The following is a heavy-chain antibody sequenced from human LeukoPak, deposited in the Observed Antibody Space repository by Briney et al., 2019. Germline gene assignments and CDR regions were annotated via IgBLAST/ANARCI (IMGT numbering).Heavy chain of an antibody. J-gene: IGHJ4*02. V-gene: IGHV4-59*01. Sequence: SETLSLTCTVSGASMSSYYWTWIRQPPGKGLEWIGYIYSSGSTNSNPSLKSRVTISVDTSKNQFSLNLSSVTAADTAVYYCARGGEAGLTDWGQGTLVTVSS. CDR1: GASMSSYY. CDR2: IYSSGST. CDR3: ARGGEAGLTD. D-gene: IGHD4-17*01.